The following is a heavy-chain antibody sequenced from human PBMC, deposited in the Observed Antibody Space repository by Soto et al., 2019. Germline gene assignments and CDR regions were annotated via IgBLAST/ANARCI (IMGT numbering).Heavy chain of an antibody. CDR3: ASSSRVLLDY. Sequence: QVQLVQSGAEVKKPGSSVKVSCKASGGTFSSYSISWVRQAPGQGLEWMGRIIPILGIANYARKFQGRVTIPADKSTSTAYMELSSLRSEDTAVYYCASSSRVLLDYWGQGTLVTVSS. D-gene: IGHD3-10*01. CDR1: GGTFSSYS. V-gene: IGHV1-69*02. J-gene: IGHJ4*02. CDR2: IIPILGIA.